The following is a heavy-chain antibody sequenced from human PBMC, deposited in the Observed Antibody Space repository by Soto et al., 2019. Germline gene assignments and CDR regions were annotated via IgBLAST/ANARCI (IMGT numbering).Heavy chain of an antibody. CDR1: GGSMSEYF. V-gene: IGHV4-59*12. D-gene: IGHD6-13*01. J-gene: IGHJ4*02. CDR3: ARNFDIAATGTAFDS. CDR2: IYYLGST. Sequence: SETLSLTCSVSGGSMSEYFWSWIRQSPGKGLEWIGYIYYLGSTDYNPSLKSRVRMSVDTDRNSFSLRLDSVTAADTAVYYCARNFDIAATGTAFDSWGRGVLVTVSS.